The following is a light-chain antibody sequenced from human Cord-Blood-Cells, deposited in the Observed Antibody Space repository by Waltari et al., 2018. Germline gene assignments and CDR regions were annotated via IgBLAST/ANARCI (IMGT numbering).Light chain of an antibody. CDR3: QQYGSAPMYT. CDR2: GAS. J-gene: IGKJ2*01. V-gene: IGKV3-20*01. Sequence: EIVLTQSPGTLSLSPGERATLSCRASQSVSSSYLAWYQQKPGQAPRPLIYGASSRATGIPDRFSGSGAGTDLTLTISRMEPEDFAVYYCQQYGSAPMYTFGQGTKLEIK. CDR1: QSVSSSY.